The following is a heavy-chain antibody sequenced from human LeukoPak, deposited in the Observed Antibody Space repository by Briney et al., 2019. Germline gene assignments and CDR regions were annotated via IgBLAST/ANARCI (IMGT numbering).Heavy chain of an antibody. J-gene: IGHJ3*02. Sequence: SETLSLTCTVSSVSISNSNYYWGRVRQPPGKALVWLGNINYSGSTYYSPSLKSRVTISLETSRKQSFHKLNYGPAAETPAYYCAKSNGYGLIDIWGQGTMVTVPS. D-gene: IGHD3-22*01. CDR2: INYSGST. CDR3: AKSNGYGLIDI. CDR1: SVSISNSNYY. V-gene: IGHV4-39*07.